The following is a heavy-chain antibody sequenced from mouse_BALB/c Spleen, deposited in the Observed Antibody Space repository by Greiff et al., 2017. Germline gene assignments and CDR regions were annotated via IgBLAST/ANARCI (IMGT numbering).Heavy chain of an antibody. D-gene: IGHD4-1*01. CDR3: ARRDGTFAY. Sequence: DVMLVESGGGLVKPGGSLKLSCAASGFTFSSYAMSWVRQTPEKRLEWVATISSGGSYTYYPDSVKGRFTISRDNAKNTLYLQMSSLRSEDTAMYYCARRDGTFAYWGQGTLVTVSA. CDR1: GFTFSSYA. J-gene: IGHJ3*01. CDR2: ISSGGSYT. V-gene: IGHV5-9-1*01.